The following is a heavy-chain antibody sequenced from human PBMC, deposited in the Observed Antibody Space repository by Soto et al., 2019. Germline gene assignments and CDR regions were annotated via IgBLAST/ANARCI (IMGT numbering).Heavy chain of an antibody. CDR2: IYYSGST. V-gene: IGHV4-31*03. J-gene: IGHJ4*02. CDR3: AAESVGATSPSFDY. CDR1: GGSISSGGYY. D-gene: IGHD1-26*01. Sequence: TLSLTCTVSGGSISSGGYYWSWIRQHPGKGLEWIGYIYYSGSTYYNPSLKSRVTISVDTSKNQFSLKLSSVTAADTAVYYCAAESVGATSPSFDYWGQGTLVTVSS.